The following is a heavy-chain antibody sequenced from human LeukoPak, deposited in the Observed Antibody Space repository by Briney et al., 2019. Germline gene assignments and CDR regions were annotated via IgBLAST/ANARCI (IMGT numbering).Heavy chain of an antibody. D-gene: IGHD2-15*01. V-gene: IGHV4-34*01. Sequence: SETLSLTCAVYGDFFSGYYWSWLRQSPGTGREWIGEVNDRGTTNYSPNLKSRVTISVVTSSNQFSLRLTSVTAAGTAIYFCATRRGGPYPYYFDHWDQGALVTVSS. J-gene: IGHJ4*02. CDR3: ATRRGGPYPYYFDH. CDR1: GDFFSGYY. CDR2: VNDRGTT.